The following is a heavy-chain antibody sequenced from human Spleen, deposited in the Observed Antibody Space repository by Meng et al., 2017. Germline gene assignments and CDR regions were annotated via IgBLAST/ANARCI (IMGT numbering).Heavy chain of an antibody. V-gene: IGHV4-39*01. J-gene: IGHJ4*02. Sequence: QLQLQESGPGLVKPSETLSLTCTGSGGSTTSTSYYWDWIRQSPAKGLEWSGTIGSSGAIVYNPSLSSRVTMTLDTSKNQFSLKLSSVTAPDTAVYYCARRVHDGSGHHYFDYWGQGTLVTVSS. CDR3: ARRVHDGSGHHYFDY. D-gene: IGHD3-22*01. CDR1: GGSTTSTSYY. CDR2: IGSSGAI.